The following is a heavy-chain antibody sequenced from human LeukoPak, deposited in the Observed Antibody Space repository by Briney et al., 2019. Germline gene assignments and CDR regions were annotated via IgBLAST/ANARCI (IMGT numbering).Heavy chain of an antibody. Sequence: GRSLRLSCAASGFTFSHYGLHWVRQAPGKGLEWVAVIWSDGSNKYYADSVKGRFTISRDDSKKMLYLQMSSLRGEDTAVYYCAKDAQRGFDYSNSLEYWGQGTLVTVSS. CDR3: AKDAQRGFDYSNSLEY. J-gene: IGHJ4*02. V-gene: IGHV3-33*06. CDR1: GFTFSHYG. D-gene: IGHD4-11*01. CDR2: IWSDGSNK.